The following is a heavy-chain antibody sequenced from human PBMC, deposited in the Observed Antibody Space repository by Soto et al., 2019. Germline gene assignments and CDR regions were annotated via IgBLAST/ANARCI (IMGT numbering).Heavy chain of an antibody. D-gene: IGHD1-1*01. V-gene: IGHV3-30-3*01. J-gene: IGHJ6*02. CDR1: GFTFSSYA. CDR2: ISYDGSNK. Sequence: GGSLRLSCAASGFTFSSYAMHWVRQAPGKGLEWVAVISYDGSNKYYADSVKGRFTISRDNSKNTLYLQMNSLRAEDTAVYYCATLRLAHLERPTYYYYGMDVWGQGTTVTVSS. CDR3: ATLRLAHLERPTYYYYGMDV.